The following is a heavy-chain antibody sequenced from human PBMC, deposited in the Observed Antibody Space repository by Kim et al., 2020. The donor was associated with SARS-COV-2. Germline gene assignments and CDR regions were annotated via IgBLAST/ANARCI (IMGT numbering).Heavy chain of an antibody. Sequence: GGSLRLSCAASGFTFSSYGMHWVRQAPGKGLEWVAVISYDGSNKYYADSVKGRLIISRDNSKNTLYLQTNSLRGEDTAVYYCAKDPPTRGEFDFWGQGTLVTVSS. CDR1: GFTFSSYG. J-gene: IGHJ4*02. V-gene: IGHV3-30*18. D-gene: IGHD3-16*01. CDR2: ISYDGSNK. CDR3: AKDPPTRGEFDF.